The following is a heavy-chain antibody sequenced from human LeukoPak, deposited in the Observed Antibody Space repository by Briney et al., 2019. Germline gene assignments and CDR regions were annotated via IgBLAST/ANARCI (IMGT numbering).Heavy chain of an antibody. CDR3: ARDGGWNGFDY. J-gene: IGHJ4*02. CDR1: GGSISSYY. Sequence: PSETLSLTCTVSGGSISSYYWSWIRQPPGKGLEWIGYIYHSGSTYYNPSLKSRVTISVDASKNQFSLKLSSVTAADTAVYYCARDGGWNGFDYWGQGTLVTVSS. CDR2: IYHSGST. D-gene: IGHD1-1*01. V-gene: IGHV4-30-4*08.